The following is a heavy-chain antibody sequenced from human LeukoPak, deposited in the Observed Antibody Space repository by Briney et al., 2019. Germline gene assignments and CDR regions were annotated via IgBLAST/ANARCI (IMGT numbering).Heavy chain of an antibody. D-gene: IGHD1-26*01. CDR1: RYTLSELL. Sequence: SVKDSRELPRYTLSELLIHAVPPAPGKGVEWVGVFYPDDVVTVYAQMFQGRVTMTEYTSSETASMELSCLRSEDTAVYYCATGTSGSYYVGIVRPIDYSGQGTLVSVSS. J-gene: IGHJ4*02. CDR2: FYPDDVVT. CDR3: ATGTSGSYYVGIVRPIDY. V-gene: IGHV1-24*01.